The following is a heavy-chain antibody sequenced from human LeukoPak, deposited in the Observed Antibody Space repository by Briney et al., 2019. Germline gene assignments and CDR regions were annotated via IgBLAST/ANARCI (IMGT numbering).Heavy chain of an antibody. CDR1: GYTFTTYY. J-gene: IGHJ4*02. Sequence: ASVTVSCKASGYTFTTYYMHWVRQAPGQGLEWVGIINPGGGSTTYAQKFQGRVTMTRETSSSTVYMELSSLRSEDTAVYYCARAAGGLDFWGQGTLVTVSS. V-gene: IGHV1-46*01. CDR2: INPGGGST. CDR3: ARAAGGLDF. D-gene: IGHD6-13*01.